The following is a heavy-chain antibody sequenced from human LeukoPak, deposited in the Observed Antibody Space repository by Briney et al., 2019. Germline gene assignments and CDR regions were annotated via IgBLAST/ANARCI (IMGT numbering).Heavy chain of an antibody. CDR1: GFTFSSYW. Sequence: GGSLRLSCAASGFTFSSYWMSWVRQAPGKGLEWVSVIYSGGSTYYADSVKGRFTISRDNSKNTLYLQMNSLRAEDTAVYYCARASGFSWYLYYYYYMDVWGKGTTVTISS. D-gene: IGHD6-13*01. V-gene: IGHV3-66*01. CDR2: IYSGGST. CDR3: ARASGFSWYLYYYYYMDV. J-gene: IGHJ6*03.